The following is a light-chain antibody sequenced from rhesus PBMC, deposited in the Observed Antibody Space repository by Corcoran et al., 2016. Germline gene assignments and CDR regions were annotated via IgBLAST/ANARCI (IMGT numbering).Light chain of an antibody. CDR1: QGISSY. J-gene: IGKJ1*01. CDR2: EAS. CDR3: QQRNRYPRT. V-gene: IGKV1-38*01. Sequence: DIQLTQSPSSLSASVGDRVTITCRASQGISSYLAWYQQKSGQAPKLLIYEASNLQSGVPSRFSGSGVGTEFNLTISSLQPEDFATYYCQQRNRYPRTFGQGTKVEIK.